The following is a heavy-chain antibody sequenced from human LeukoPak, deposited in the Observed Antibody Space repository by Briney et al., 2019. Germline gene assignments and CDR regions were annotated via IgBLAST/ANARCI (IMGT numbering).Heavy chain of an antibody. V-gene: IGHV1-46*01. CDR3: ARDGAYCSGGRCYAFDD. J-gene: IGHJ4*02. CDR2: INPGGGTT. CDR1: GYTFTSYY. D-gene: IGHD2-15*01. Sequence: ASVKVSCAASGYTFTSYYIHWVRQVPGQGLEWMGIINPGGGTTTYAQNFQGRVTMTRDTSTSTVNMELSSLRSEDTAVYYCARDGAYCSGGRCYAFDDWGQGTMVTVSS.